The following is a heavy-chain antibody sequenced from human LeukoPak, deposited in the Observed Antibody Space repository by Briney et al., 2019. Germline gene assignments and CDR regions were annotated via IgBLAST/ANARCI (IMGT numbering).Heavy chain of an antibody. Sequence: SETLSLTCAVYGGSLNGHYWSWIRQSPGKGLEWIGEGSDIGGTKFNPSLKSRVSISADTSKNQFSLKLTSVSAADTAVYYCARERRINMVRGLMMGAFDIWGQGTIVTVSS. V-gene: IGHV4-34*01. J-gene: IGHJ3*02. CDR3: ARERRINMVRGLMMGAFDI. D-gene: IGHD3-10*01. CDR2: GSDIGGT. CDR1: GGSLNGHY.